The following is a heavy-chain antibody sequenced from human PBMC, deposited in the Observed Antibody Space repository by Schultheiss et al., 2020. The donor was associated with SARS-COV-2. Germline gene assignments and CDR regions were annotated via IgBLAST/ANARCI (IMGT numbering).Heavy chain of an antibody. CDR3: ARAPLGGGWSYYYYGMDV. CDR2: IVVGSGNT. J-gene: IGHJ6*02. D-gene: IGHD6-19*01. CDR1: GFTFTSSA. V-gene: IGHV1-58*01. Sequence: SVKVSCKASGFTFTSSAVQWVRQARGQRLEWIGWIVVGSGNTNYAQKFQERVTITRDMSTSTAYMELSSLRSEDTAVYYCARAPLGGGWSYYYYGMDVWGQGTTVTVSS.